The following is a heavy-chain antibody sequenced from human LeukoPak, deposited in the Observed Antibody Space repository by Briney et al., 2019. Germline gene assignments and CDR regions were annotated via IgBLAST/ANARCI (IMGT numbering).Heavy chain of an antibody. J-gene: IGHJ5*02. CDR1: GFTFSSYR. Sequence: GGSLRLSCAASGFTFSSYRMNWVRQAPGKGLEWVSSISSSSSYIYYADSVKGRFTISRDNAKNSLYLQMNSLRAEDTAVYYCARDHSSSGWYNWFDPWGQGTLVTVSS. CDR3: ARDHSSSGWYNWFDP. D-gene: IGHD6-19*01. CDR2: ISSSSSYI. V-gene: IGHV3-21*01.